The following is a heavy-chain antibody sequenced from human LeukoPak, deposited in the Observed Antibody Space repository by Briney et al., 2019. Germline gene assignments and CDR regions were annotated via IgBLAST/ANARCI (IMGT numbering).Heavy chain of an antibody. CDR2: IKEDGAEK. CDR1: GFRFSDYW. J-gene: IGHJ4*02. V-gene: IGHV3-7*01. Sequence: GGSLRLSCAASGFRFSDYWMSWVRQAPGKGLEWVANIKEDGAEKYYVESVKGRFTIFRDNAKHSLHLQMNSLRVEDTAVYYCASGMTEFDYWGQGTLVTVSS. CDR3: ASGMTEFDY.